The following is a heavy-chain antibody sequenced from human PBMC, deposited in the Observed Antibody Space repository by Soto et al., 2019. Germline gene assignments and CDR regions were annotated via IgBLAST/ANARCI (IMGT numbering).Heavy chain of an antibody. CDR3: AGHMVGIAAAGNMDV. J-gene: IGHJ6*02. D-gene: IGHD6-13*01. CDR2: IIPIFGTA. Sequence: SVKVSCKASGGTFSSYAISWVRQAPGQGLEWMGGIIPIFGTANYAQKFQGRVTITADESTSTAYMELSSLRSEDTAVYYCAGHMVGIAAAGNMDVWGQGTTVTVSS. V-gene: IGHV1-69*13. CDR1: GGTFSSYA.